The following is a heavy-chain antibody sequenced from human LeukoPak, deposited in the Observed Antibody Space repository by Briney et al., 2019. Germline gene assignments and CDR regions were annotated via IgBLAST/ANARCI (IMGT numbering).Heavy chain of an antibody. D-gene: IGHD1-14*01. CDR1: GFTFSDYY. J-gene: IGHJ4*02. CDR3: ARAYRSYYVDY. Sequence: GGSLRLSCAASGFTFSDYYMSWIRQAPGKGLEWVSYITSSASTISHADSVKGRFTISRDNAKNSLYLQMSSLRAEDTAVYYCARAYRSYYVDYWGQGTLVTVSS. V-gene: IGHV3-11*01. CDR2: ITSSASTI.